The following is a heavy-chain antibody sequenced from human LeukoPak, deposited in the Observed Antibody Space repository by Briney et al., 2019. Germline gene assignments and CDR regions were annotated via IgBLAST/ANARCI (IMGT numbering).Heavy chain of an antibody. CDR2: ISASGGST. CDR1: GFTFNSYS. V-gene: IGHV3-23*01. D-gene: IGHD6-19*01. J-gene: IGHJ4*02. Sequence: PGGSLRLSCAASGFTFNSYSMTWVRQAPGKGLEWVSGISASGGSTYYADSVKGRFTIPRDNSKNTLYLQMNSLRAEDTAVYYCAKDSSGWSRDYWGQGTLVIVSS. CDR3: AKDSSGWSRDY.